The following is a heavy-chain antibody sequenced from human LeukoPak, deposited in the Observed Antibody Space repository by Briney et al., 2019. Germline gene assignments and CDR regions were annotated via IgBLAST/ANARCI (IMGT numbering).Heavy chain of an antibody. Sequence: GGPRWDLWATSGLTYNSHSMGGSGQAPGKGLEWVTSVDISGGSTYYADAVKGRFTISRDNSKITLYLQMNSPGGADASLYVCANEVRPKDYWGQGTLVTVSS. J-gene: IGHJ4*02. V-gene: IGHV3-23*01. CDR3: ANEVRPKDY. CDR1: GLTYNSHS. CDR2: VDISGGST. D-gene: IGHD4/OR15-4a*01.